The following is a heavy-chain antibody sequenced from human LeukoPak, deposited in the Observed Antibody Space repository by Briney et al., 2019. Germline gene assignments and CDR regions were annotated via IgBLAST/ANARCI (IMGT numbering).Heavy chain of an antibody. V-gene: IGHV4-34*01. CDR3: ARASYYFYMDV. CDR2: INYRGST. CDR1: GESLSGYY. Sequence: PSETLSLTCAVYGESLSGYYGSWIRQPPGKGLEWIGEINYRGSTNYNPSLKSRATISLDTSKNQFSLKLNSVTAADTAVYYCARASYYFYMDVWGTGTPVTISS. J-gene: IGHJ6*03.